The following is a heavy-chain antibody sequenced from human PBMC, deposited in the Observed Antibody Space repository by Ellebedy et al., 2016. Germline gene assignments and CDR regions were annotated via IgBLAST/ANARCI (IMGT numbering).Heavy chain of an antibody. CDR3: VTKHNAAFDI. J-gene: IGHJ3*02. V-gene: IGHV3-33*08. CDR1: GFTFRAYG. CDR2: IWSDGNKK. D-gene: IGHD1-1*01. Sequence: GGSLRLSXAASGFTFRAYGMHWVRQAPGKGLEWVAFIWSDGNKKEYADFVKGRFTISRDDSRRTLSLQVSSLRVEDTAVYYCVTKHNAAFDIWGQGTTVTVS.